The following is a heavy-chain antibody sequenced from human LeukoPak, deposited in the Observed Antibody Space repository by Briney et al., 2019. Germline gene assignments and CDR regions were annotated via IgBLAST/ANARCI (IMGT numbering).Heavy chain of an antibody. J-gene: IGHJ5*02. CDR1: GDSISSYY. D-gene: IGHD6-13*01. CDR3: ARHYSYSSSFPYNWFDP. V-gene: IGHV4-59*08. CDR2: IYYSGST. Sequence: SETLSLTCTVSGDSISSYYWSWIRQPPGKGLEWIGYIYYSGSTNYNPSLKSRVTISVDTSKNQFSLKLSSVTAADTAVYYCARHYSYSSSFPYNWFDPWGQGTLVTVSS.